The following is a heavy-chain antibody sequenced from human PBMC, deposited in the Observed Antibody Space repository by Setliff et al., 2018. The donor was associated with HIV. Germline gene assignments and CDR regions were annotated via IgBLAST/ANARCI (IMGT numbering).Heavy chain of an antibody. CDR2: LYNSRGT. CDR3: AKGPVSGVDL. J-gene: IGHJ5*02. V-gene: IGHV4-28*03. Sequence: SETLSLTCAVSGYSIRSSYWWGWIRQPPGKGLEWIGYLYNSRGTYYNPSLKSRVTMSVDTSKNQFSLKLTSVTAADTAVYYCAKGPVSGVDLWGQGTLVTVSS. CDR1: GYSIRSSYW. D-gene: IGHD2-15*01.